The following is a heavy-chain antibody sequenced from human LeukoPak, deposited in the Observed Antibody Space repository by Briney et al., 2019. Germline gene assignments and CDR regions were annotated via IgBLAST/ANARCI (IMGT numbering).Heavy chain of an antibody. CDR2: ISGSGGRI. J-gene: IGHJ4*02. CDR3: AKGEGGMTTVTD. V-gene: IGHV3-23*01. CDR1: GFTFSSYA. Sequence: GGSLRLSCAASGFTFSSYAMSWVRQAPGKGQEWVSGISGSGGRIYYADSVKGRFTISRDNSKNTLYLQMNSLRAEDTAVYYCAKGEGGMTTVTDWGQGTLVTVSS. D-gene: IGHD4-11*01.